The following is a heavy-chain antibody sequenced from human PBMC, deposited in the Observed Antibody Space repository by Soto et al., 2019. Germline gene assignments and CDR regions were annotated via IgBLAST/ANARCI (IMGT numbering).Heavy chain of an antibody. D-gene: IGHD3-10*01. J-gene: IGHJ3*02. CDR3: AASGRDVLGYDYKDTEGLDI. CDR2: IIPLFGIA. V-gene: IGHV1-69*12. Sequence: QVQLVQSGAEVKKPGSSVKVSCKASGGTFSQFAVSWVRQAPGQGLEWMGGIIPLFGIAKYAPKFEDRVTIIADDSTNTASMDLSGLRSEDTAVYYCAASGRDVLGYDYKDTEGLDIWGHGTLVTVSS. CDR1: GGTFSQFA.